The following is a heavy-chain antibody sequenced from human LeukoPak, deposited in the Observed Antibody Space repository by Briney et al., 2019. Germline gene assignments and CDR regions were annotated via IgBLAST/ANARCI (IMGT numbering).Heavy chain of an antibody. CDR1: GYYFSGFY. CDR3: AKGKAAHYHSVTDEYYYYLDV. V-gene: IGHV4-34*01. J-gene: IGHJ6*03. D-gene: IGHD3-9*01. Sequence: PSETLSLTCVVEGYYFSGFYWTWIRQAPGKGQEWIGEISYRGSTKYNPSLKSRVTIEVDTSKKQISLNLSSVTAADTAVYYCAKGKAAHYHSVTDEYYYYLDVWGKGTTVIVSS. CDR2: ISYRGST.